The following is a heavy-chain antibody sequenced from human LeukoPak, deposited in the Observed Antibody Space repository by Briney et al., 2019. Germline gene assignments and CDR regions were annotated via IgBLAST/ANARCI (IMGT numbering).Heavy chain of an antibody. Sequence: GGSLRLSCAASGFTFSSYSMNWVRQAPGKGLEWVSSISSSSSYIYYADSVKGRFTISRDNAKSSLYLQMNSLRAEDTAVYYCAREGYDILTGDYFDYWGQGTLVTVSS. V-gene: IGHV3-21*01. D-gene: IGHD3-9*01. CDR3: AREGYDILTGDYFDY. CDR2: ISSSSSYI. CDR1: GFTFSSYS. J-gene: IGHJ4*02.